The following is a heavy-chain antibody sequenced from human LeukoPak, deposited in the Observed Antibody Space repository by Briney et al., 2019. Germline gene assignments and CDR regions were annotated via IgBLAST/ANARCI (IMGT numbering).Heavy chain of an antibody. V-gene: IGHV3-23*01. CDR1: GFTFSIYA. CDR2: ITSSGDRT. D-gene: IGHD3-3*01. Sequence: GGSLRLSCAASGFTFSIYAMSWVRQAPGKGLEWVSTITSSGDRTYYADSVKGRFTISRDNSKNTLHLQMNSLRAEDTAVYYCAVGRDFSRYMDVWGKGTTVTVSS. CDR3: AVGRDFSRYMDV. J-gene: IGHJ6*03.